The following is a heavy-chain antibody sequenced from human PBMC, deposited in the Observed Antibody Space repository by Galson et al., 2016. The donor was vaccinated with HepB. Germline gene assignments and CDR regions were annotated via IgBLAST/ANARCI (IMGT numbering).Heavy chain of an antibody. CDR3: VRESPGVIIYGSVDY. V-gene: IGHV3-48*04. J-gene: IGHJ4*02. CDR1: GFTFSNYN. CDR2: IDSGSATI. D-gene: IGHD3-10*01. Sequence: SLRLFCAASGFTFSNYNMNWVRRAPGRRLEWVSYIDSGSATILYADSVKGRFAISRDNARNSLYLQMSSLRVEDTTVYYCVRESPGVIIYGSVDYWGQGTLVTVSS.